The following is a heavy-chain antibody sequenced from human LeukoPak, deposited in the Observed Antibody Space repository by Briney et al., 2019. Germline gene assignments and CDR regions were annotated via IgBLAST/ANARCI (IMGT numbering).Heavy chain of an antibody. J-gene: IGHJ4*02. D-gene: IGHD3-3*01. CDR2: IYYNGII. V-gene: IGHV4-59*11. CDR3: GSRRTAMFGVIKGPIDY. CDR1: GDSITNHY. Sequence: PSETLSLTCIVSGDSITNHYWSLIRRPPGKGLEWIGYIYYNGIINYNPSLKGRVTISVDTSRNQFSMKLNSVTAADTAVYYCGSRRTAMFGVIKGPIDYWGRGTLVTVSS.